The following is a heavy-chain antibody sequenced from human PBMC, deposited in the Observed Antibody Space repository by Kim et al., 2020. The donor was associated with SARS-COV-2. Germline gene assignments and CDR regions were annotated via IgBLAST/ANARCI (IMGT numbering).Heavy chain of an antibody. CDR1: GFTFSSYW. V-gene: IGHV3-7*01. D-gene: IGHD3-16*01. CDR2: IKQDGSEK. J-gene: IGHJ4*02. Sequence: GGSLILSCAASGFTFSSYWMSWVRQAPGKGLEWVANIKQDGSEKYYVDSVKGRLTISRDKAKNSLYLQMNSLRAEDTAVYYCARLGGGARHYFAYLGQGTLVTVSS. CDR3: ARLGGGARHYFAY.